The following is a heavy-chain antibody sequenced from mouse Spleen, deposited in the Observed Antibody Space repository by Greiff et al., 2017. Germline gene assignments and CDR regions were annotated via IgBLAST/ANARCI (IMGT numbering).Heavy chain of an antibody. J-gene: IGHJ2*01. D-gene: IGHD2-1*01. CDR1: GYTFTSYW. Sequence: VQLQQPGAELVKPGASVKLSCKASGYTFTSYWMHWVQQRPGQGLEWIGEINPSNGRTNYNEKFKSKATLTVDKSSSTAYMQLSSLTSEDSAVYYCARCDGNYGDYWGQGTTLTVSS. CDR3: ARCDGNYGDY. CDR2: INPSNGRT. V-gene: IGHV1S81*02.